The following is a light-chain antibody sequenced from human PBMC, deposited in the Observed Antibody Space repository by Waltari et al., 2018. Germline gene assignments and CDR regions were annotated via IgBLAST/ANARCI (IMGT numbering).Light chain of an antibody. J-gene: IGLJ1*01. CDR1: SSDVGGYNY. CDR3: CSYAARYTFV. Sequence: QSALTQPRSVSGSPGQSVTISCTGTSSDVGGYNYVSWYQQPPGKAPKLIIYDVTKRPSGVTDRLLGSKSGNTASLTISGLQAEDEADYYCCSYAARYTFVFGTGTKVTVL. CDR2: DVT. V-gene: IGLV2-11*01.